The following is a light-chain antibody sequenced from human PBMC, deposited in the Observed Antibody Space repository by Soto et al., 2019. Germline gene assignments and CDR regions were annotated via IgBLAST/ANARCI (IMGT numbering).Light chain of an antibody. Sequence: QSVLTQPRSVSGSPGQSVTISCTGTSSDVGGYNYVSWYQRHPGKAPKLMIYDVSKRPSGVPDRFSGSKSGNTASLTISGLQAEDEVVYYCGEKEGGHTSPYVFGTGTKV. CDR2: DVS. CDR1: SSDVGGYNY. V-gene: IGLV2-11*01. J-gene: IGLJ1*01. CDR3: GEKEGGHTSPYV.